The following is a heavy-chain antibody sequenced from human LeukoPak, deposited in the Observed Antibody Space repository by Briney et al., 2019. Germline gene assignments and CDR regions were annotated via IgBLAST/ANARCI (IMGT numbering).Heavy chain of an antibody. J-gene: IGHJ3*02. CDR2: YSGGST. V-gene: IGHV3-66*01. CDR3: ARGDGAFDI. D-gene: IGHD2-21*02. Sequence: YSGGSTYYADSVKGRFTISRDNSKNTLYLQMNSLRAEDTAVYFCARGDGAFDIWGQGTMVTVSS.